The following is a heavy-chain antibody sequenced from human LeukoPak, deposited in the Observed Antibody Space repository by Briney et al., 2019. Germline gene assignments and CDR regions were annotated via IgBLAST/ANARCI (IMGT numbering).Heavy chain of an antibody. CDR2: TYYSGST. Sequence: SETLSLTCTVSDASIINYYWSWIRQPPGKGLEWIAYTYYSGSTNYNPSLKSRVTISVDTSKNQFSLRLNSVNAADTAVYYCARIVGTNYFDYWGQGTLVTVSS. J-gene: IGHJ4*02. D-gene: IGHD1-26*01. CDR1: DASIINYY. CDR3: ARIVGTNYFDY. V-gene: IGHV4-59*01.